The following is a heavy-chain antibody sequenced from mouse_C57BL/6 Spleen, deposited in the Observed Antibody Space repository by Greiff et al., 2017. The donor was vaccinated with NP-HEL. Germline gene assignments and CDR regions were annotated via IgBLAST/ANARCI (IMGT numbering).Heavy chain of an antibody. CDR1: GYTFTSYW. D-gene: IGHD1-1*01. V-gene: IGHV1-69*01. J-gene: IGHJ2*01. Sequence: QVQLQQPGAELVMPGASVKLSCKASGYTFTSYWMHWVKQRPGQGLEWIGEIDPSDSYTNYNQKFKGKSTLTVDKSSSTAYMQLSSLTSEDSAVYYCARKGGKFITTVVEGLDYWGQGTTLTVSS. CDR3: ARKGGKFITTVVEGLDY. CDR2: IDPSDSYT.